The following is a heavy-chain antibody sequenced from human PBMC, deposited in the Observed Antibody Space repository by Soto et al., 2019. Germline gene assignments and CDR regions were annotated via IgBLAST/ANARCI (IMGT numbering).Heavy chain of an antibody. CDR1: GGSVNGYY. CDR3: ATRITVFGLLIPPFDP. D-gene: IGHD3-3*01. J-gene: IGHJ5*02. V-gene: IGHV4-34*02. Sequence: QVHLQQWGAGLLKPSETLSLTCAVYGGSVNGYYWNWISQPPGKGLEWIGEINHTGGTHYTPSLKSRVTMSVATSKTQFSRRLSSVTAADTAIYYCATRITVFGLLIPPFDPWGQGTQVTVSS. CDR2: INHTGGT.